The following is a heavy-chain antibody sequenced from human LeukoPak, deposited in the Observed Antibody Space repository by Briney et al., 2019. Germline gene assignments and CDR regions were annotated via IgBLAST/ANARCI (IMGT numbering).Heavy chain of an antibody. J-gene: IGHJ4*02. CDR3: AKDREGLSSKGYVDY. CDR1: GFSFSTFA. CDR2: TSGSAGST. D-gene: IGHD1-1*01. V-gene: IGHV3-23*01. Sequence: GGSLRLSCAASGFSFSTFAMRWVRQAPGLGLVWVSVTSGSAGSTYYADYVKGRFTISRDNSKNTLYLQMNSLRAEDTAVYYCAKDREGLSSKGYVDYWGQGTLVTVSS.